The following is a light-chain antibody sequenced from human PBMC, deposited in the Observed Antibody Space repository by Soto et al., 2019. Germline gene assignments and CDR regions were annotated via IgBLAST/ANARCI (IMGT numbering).Light chain of an antibody. CDR3: SSYTSSSTSGWV. CDR1: SSDVGGYNF. Sequence: QSELTQPASVSGSPGQSITISCTGTSSDVGGYNFVSWYQQHPGKAPKLMIYEVSNRPSGVSNRFSGSKSGNTASLTISGLQAEDEADYYCSSYTSSSTSGWVFGTGTKLTVL. CDR2: EVS. J-gene: IGLJ1*01. V-gene: IGLV2-14*01.